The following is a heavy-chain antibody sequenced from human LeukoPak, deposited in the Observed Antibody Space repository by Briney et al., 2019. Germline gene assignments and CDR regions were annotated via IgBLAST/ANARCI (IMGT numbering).Heavy chain of an antibody. J-gene: IGHJ5*02. Sequence: ASVKVSCKASGYSFTSYGLSWVRQAPGQGLEGMGWISAYNGNTNYAQKLQGRVTLTTDTSTSTAYMELRSLRSDDSAVYYCARGGYCSSTSCYSAWFDPWGQGTLVTVSS. V-gene: IGHV1-18*01. D-gene: IGHD2-2*02. CDR2: ISAYNGNT. CDR1: GYSFTSYG. CDR3: ARGGYCSSTSCYSAWFDP.